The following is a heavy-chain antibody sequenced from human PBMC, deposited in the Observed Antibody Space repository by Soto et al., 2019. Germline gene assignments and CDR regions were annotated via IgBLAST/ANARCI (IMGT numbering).Heavy chain of an antibody. CDR2: INHSGST. D-gene: IGHD3-10*01. CDR1: GGSFSGYD. V-gene: IGHV4-34*01. Sequence: SETLSLTCAVYGGSFSGYDWSWIRQPPGRGLEWIGEINHSGSTNYNPSLKSRVTISVDTSKNQFSLKLSSVTAADTAVYYCARDYGSGSYRAFDIWGQGTTVTVS. J-gene: IGHJ3*02. CDR3: ARDYGSGSYRAFDI.